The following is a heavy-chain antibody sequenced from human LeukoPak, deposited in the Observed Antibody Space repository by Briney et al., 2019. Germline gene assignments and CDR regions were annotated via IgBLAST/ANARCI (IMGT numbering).Heavy chain of an antibody. CDR3: AKSGIAAAGTYDY. CDR2: ISSSSSYI. J-gene: IGHJ4*02. Sequence: GGSLRLSCAASGFTFSSYSMNWVRQAPGKGLELVSSISSSSSYIYYADSVKGRFTISRDNAKNSLYLQMNSLRAEDTAVYYCAKSGIAAAGTYDYWGQGTLVTVSS. V-gene: IGHV3-21*01. D-gene: IGHD6-13*01. CDR1: GFTFSSYS.